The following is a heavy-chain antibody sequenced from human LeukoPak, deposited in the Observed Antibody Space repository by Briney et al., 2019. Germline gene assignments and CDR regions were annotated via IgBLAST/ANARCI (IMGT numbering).Heavy chain of an antibody. V-gene: IGHV4-31*03. CDR3: ARGKRYCSGGSCLNPEFDY. D-gene: IGHD2-15*01. Sequence: SQTLSLTCTVSGGSISSGGYYWSWIRQHPGKGLEWIGYIYYSGSTYYNPSLKSRVTISVDTSKNQFSLKLSSVTAADTAVYYCARGKRYCSGGSCLNPEFDYWGQGTLVTVSS. CDR1: GGSISSGGYY. CDR2: IYYSGST. J-gene: IGHJ4*02.